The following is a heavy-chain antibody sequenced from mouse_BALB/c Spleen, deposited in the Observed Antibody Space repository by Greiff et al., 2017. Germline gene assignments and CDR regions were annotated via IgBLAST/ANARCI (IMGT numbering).Heavy chain of an antibody. CDR1: GYSFTGYF. Sequence: VQLKESGPELVKPGASVKISCKASGYSFTGYFMNWVMQSHGKSLEWIGRINPYNGDTFYNQKFKGKATLTVDKSSSTAHMELRSLASEDSAVYYCARSSSYPYYAMDYWGQGTSVTVSS. CDR3: ARSSSYPYYAMDY. J-gene: IGHJ4*01. V-gene: IGHV1-20*02. CDR2: INPYNGDT. D-gene: IGHD1-1*01.